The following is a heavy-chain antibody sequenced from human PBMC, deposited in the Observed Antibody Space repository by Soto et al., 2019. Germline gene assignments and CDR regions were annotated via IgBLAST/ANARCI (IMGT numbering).Heavy chain of an antibody. J-gene: IGHJ6*03. D-gene: IGHD3-10*01. CDR2: ISGSGGST. Sequence: PGGSLRLSCAASGCTFSSYAMSWVRQAPGKGLEWVSAISGSGGSTYYADSVKGRFTISRDNSKNTLYLQMNSLRAEDTAVYYCATLVRGYYYYMDVWGKGTTVTVSS. CDR3: ATLVRGYYYYMDV. CDR1: GCTFSSYA. V-gene: IGHV3-23*01.